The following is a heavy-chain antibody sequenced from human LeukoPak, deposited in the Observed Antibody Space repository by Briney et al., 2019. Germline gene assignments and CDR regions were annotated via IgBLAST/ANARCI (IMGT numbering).Heavy chain of an antibody. J-gene: IGHJ4*02. CDR3: AKEAMVRGVIKYYFDY. Sequence: GGSLRLSCAASGFTFSSNWMHWVRQAPGKGLDWVSGISWNSGSIGYADSVKGRFTISRDNAKNSLYLQMNSLRAEDMALYYCAKEAMVRGVIKYYFDYWGQGTLVTVSS. V-gene: IGHV3-9*03. CDR2: ISWNSGSI. D-gene: IGHD3-10*01. CDR1: GFTFSSNW.